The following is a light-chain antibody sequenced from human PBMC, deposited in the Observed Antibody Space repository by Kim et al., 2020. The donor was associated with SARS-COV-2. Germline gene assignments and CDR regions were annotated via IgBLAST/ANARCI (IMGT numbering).Light chain of an antibody. CDR1: NIGSKN. CDR3: QVWDASADVV. V-gene: IGLV3-9*01. Sequence: SYELTQPLSVSVALGQTARITCGGNNIGSKNVHWYQQNPGQAPVLVIYRDDNRPSGIPERFSGSTSGNTATLTINRAQAGDEANYFCQVWDASADVVFGG. CDR2: RDD. J-gene: IGLJ2*01.